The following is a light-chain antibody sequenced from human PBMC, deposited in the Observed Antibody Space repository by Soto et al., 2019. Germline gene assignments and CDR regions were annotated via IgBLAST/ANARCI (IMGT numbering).Light chain of an antibody. Sequence: DIQMTQSPSSLSASVGDRVTITCRASQDIRNDLDWYQQKPGKAPKRLIYAASSLQNGAPSRFNGSGSGTEFTLTISSLQPEDFATYYCLQRDTYSVGGGTKVEIK. J-gene: IGKJ4*01. CDR2: AAS. CDR1: QDIRND. CDR3: LQRDTYS. V-gene: IGKV1-17*01.